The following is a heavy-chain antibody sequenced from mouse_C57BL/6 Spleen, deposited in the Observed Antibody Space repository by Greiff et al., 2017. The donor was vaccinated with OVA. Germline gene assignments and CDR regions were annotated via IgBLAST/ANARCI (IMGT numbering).Heavy chain of an antibody. CDR3: ERNVYYGSRPLDD. CDR1: GYTFTDYN. Sequence: VQLQQSGPELVKPGASVKIPCKASGYTFTDYNMDWVKQSHGKSLEWIGDINPNNGGTIYTQKFKGKATLTVDNSSSTANMELRSLTAEETAVYNGERNVYYGSRPLDDGGKGNTRTVSA. D-gene: IGHD1-1*01. J-gene: IGHJ2*01. V-gene: IGHV1-18*01. CDR2: INPNNGGT.